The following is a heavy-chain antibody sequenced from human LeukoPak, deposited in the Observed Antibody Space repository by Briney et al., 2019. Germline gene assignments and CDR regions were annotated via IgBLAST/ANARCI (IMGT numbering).Heavy chain of an antibody. V-gene: IGHV4-59*01. D-gene: IGHD4-17*01. CDR1: GGSISSYY. CDR3: ARSYGDYSADY. Sequence: SETLSLTCTVSGGSISSYYCTWIRQPPGKGLEWIGYIYNSGSTNYNPSLRSRVTISVDTSKNQFSLKLSSVTAADTAVYYCARSYGDYSADYWGQGTLVTVSS. J-gene: IGHJ4*02. CDR2: IYNSGST.